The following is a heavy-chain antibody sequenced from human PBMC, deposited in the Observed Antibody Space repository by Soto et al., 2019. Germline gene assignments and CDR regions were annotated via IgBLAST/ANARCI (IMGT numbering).Heavy chain of an antibody. CDR2: FNPSNGVT. CDR3: ARDLTGPTDTLDY. V-gene: IGHV1-46*01. D-gene: IGHD1-1*01. Sequence: QVQLVQSGAEVKKPGASVRVSCKTSGYTFTTHYVHWVRQAPGQGLEWMGRFNPSNGVTKYAEKFQGRVTMTMDTSTSTAYMDLSSLRSDDTAVYYCARDLTGPTDTLDYWGQGTRVTVSP. J-gene: IGHJ4*02. CDR1: GYTFTTHY.